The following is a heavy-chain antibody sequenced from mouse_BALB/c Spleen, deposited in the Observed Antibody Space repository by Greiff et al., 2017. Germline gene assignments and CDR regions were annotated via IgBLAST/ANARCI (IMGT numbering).Heavy chain of an antibody. CDR3: TRSHDGYYPSWLAN. J-gene: IGHJ3*01. D-gene: IGHD2-3*01. CDR1: GFTFSSFG. V-gene: IGHV5-17*02. CDR2: ISRGSSII. Sequence: EVQGVESGGGLVQPGGSRKLSCAPSGFTFSSFGMHWVRQAPEKGLEWFAYISRGSSIIYYADTVKGRFTISRDNPKNTLFLQMTSLGSEDTAMLYCTRSHDGYYPSWLANGGKGTLFTVSA.